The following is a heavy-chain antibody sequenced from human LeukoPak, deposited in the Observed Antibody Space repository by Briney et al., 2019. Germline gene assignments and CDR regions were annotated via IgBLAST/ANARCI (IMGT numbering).Heavy chain of an antibody. J-gene: IGHJ5*02. V-gene: IGHV3-48*03. CDR3: AREAVAAAGARSNWFDP. CDR1: GFTFSSHE. Sequence: GGSLRLSCVASGFTFSSHEMNWVRQAPGKGLEWVSYISSTGRTIYYADSVKGRFTISRDNARSSLYLQMDSLGAEDTAVYYCAREAVAAAGARSNWFDPWGQGTLVTVSS. D-gene: IGHD6-13*01. CDR2: ISSTGRTI.